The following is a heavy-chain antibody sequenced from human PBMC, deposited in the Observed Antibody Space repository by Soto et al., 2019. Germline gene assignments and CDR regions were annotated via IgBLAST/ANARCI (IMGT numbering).Heavy chain of an antibody. CDR1: GGSISSGGYS. D-gene: IGHD2-15*01. J-gene: IGHJ6*02. V-gene: IGHV4-30-2*05. CDR2: IYHSGST. Sequence: SETLSLTCAVSGGSISSGGYSWSWIRQPPGKGLERIGYIYHSGSTYYNPSLKSRVTISVDTSKNQFSLKLSSVTAADTAVYYCARSLGGLYYYGMDVWGQGTTVTVSS. CDR3: ARSLGGLYYYGMDV.